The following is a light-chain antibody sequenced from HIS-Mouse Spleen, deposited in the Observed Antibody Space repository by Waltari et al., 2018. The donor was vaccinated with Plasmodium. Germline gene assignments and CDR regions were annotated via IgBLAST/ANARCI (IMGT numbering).Light chain of an antibody. CDR1: KLGEQY. Sequence: SYELTQPPSVSVSPGPTASITRSGYKLGEQYACWSQQTPGQSPVLVIYQDSKRPSGIPERFSGSNSGNTATLTISGTQAMDEADYYCQAWDSSTVVFGGGTKLTVL. CDR3: QAWDSSTVV. CDR2: QDS. J-gene: IGLJ2*01. V-gene: IGLV3-1*01.